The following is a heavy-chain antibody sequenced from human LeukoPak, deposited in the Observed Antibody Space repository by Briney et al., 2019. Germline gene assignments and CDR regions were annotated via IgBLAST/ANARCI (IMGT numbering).Heavy chain of an antibody. J-gene: IGHJ5*02. CDR3: ARKKFIAAGGFDP. CDR1: GGSISNYY. V-gene: IGHV4-59*01. Sequence: SETLSLTCTVSGGSISNYYWSWIRQPPGKGLEWIGYIYYSGSTNYNPSLKSRVTISVDTSKNQFSLKLSSVTAADTAVYYCARKKFIAAGGFDPWGQGTLVTVSS. CDR2: IYYSGST. D-gene: IGHD6-6*01.